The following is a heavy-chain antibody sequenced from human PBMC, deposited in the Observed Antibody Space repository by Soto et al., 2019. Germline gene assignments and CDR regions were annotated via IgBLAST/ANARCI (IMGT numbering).Heavy chain of an antibody. Sequence: ASVKVSCKVSGYTLTELSMHWVRQAPGKGLEWMGGFDPEDGETIYAQKFQGRVTMTEDTSTDTAYMELSSLRSEDTAVYYCATDSIAARPDYYYYMDVWGKGTTLTVSS. V-gene: IGHV1-24*01. CDR2: FDPEDGET. CDR1: GYTLTELS. D-gene: IGHD6-6*01. J-gene: IGHJ6*03. CDR3: ATDSIAARPDYYYYMDV.